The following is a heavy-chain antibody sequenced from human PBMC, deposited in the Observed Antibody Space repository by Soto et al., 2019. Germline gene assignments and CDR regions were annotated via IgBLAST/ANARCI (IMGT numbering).Heavy chain of an antibody. V-gene: IGHV3-30*18. D-gene: IGHD2-8*01. CDR1: GFSFSTYG. CDR3: AKDMVGYCSNVNCHIFDF. Sequence: QVQLMESGGDVVQPGRSLRLSCAASGFSFSTYGMHWVRQAPGKGLEWVALISHDGSNKQYAESVKGRFTISRDNSKNTVHLQMSSLRTGDAAVYYCAKDMVGYCSNVNCHIFDFWCHGTQVTVPS. CDR2: ISHDGSNK. J-gene: IGHJ4*01.